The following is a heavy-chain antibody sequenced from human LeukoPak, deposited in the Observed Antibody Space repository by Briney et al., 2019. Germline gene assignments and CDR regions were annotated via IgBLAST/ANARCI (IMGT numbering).Heavy chain of an antibody. Sequence: PSQTLSLTCAVSGGSISSGGYSWRWIRQPPGKGLEWIGYIYHSGSTYYNPSLKSRVTISVDRSKNQFSLKLSSVTAADTAVYYCARGKHDYGDYTRLDYWGQGTLVTVSS. D-gene: IGHD4-17*01. V-gene: IGHV4-30-2*01. CDR1: GGSISSGGYS. J-gene: IGHJ4*02. CDR2: IYHSGST. CDR3: ARGKHDYGDYTRLDY.